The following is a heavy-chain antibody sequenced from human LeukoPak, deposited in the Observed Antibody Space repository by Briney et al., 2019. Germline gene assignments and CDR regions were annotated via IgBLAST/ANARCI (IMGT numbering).Heavy chain of an antibody. Sequence: ASVKVSCKASGYTFTSYGISWVRQAPGQGLEWMGWISAYNGNTSYAQKFQGRVTMTRDMSTSTVYMELSSLRSEDTAVYYCARETTVTTNFDYWGQGTLVTVSS. CDR2: ISAYNGNT. J-gene: IGHJ4*02. CDR1: GYTFTSYG. V-gene: IGHV1-18*01. CDR3: ARETTVTTNFDY. D-gene: IGHD4-17*01.